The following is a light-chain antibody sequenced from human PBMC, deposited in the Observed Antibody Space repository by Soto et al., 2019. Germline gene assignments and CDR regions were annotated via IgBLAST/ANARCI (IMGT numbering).Light chain of an antibody. CDR3: QSYDATNQV. CDR1: SGSIASNY. CDR2: EDN. J-gene: IGLJ3*02. V-gene: IGLV6-57*01. Sequence: NFMLTQPHSVSESPGKTVIISCTRSSGSIASNYVQWYQQRPGSSPTTVLYEDNHRPSGVPDRLSGSIDSSSNSASLTISVLETEDEADYFWQSYDATNQVFGGGTKLTVL.